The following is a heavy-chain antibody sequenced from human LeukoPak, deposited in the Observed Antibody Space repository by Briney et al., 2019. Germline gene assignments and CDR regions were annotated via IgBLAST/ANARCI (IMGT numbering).Heavy chain of an antibody. CDR2: IFLSGST. D-gene: IGHD1-14*01. CDR3: ARTGDAFDI. CDR1: GGSISSGSYY. Sequence: SETLSLTCSVSGGSISSGSYYWSWIRQPAGKGLEWIGRIFLSGSTNYNPSLKSRVTMSIATSKNQFSLSLRSVTAADTAVYYCARTGDAFDIWGQGTMVTVSS. J-gene: IGHJ3*02. V-gene: IGHV4-61*02.